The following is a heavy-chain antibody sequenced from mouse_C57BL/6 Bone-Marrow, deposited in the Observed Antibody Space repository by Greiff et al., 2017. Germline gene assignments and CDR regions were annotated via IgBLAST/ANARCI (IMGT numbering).Heavy chain of an antibody. V-gene: IGHV1-55*01. D-gene: IGHD2-1*01. CDR3: ARRGNYLAWFAY. Sequence: QVQLKQPGAELVKPGASVKMSCKASGYTFTSYWITWVKQRPGQGLEWIGDLYPGSGSTNYNEKFKSKATLTVDTSSSTAYMQLSSLTSEDSAVYYCARRGNYLAWFAYWGRGTLVTVSA. J-gene: IGHJ3*01. CDR1: GYTFTSYW. CDR2: LYPGSGST.